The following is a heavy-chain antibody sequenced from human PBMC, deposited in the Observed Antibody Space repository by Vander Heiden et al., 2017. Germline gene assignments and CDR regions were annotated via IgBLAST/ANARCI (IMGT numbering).Heavy chain of an antibody. CDR1: GFTFSSSW. Sequence: EVQLVESGGGLVQPGGSLRLACAASGFTFSSSWMSWVRPAPGKGLEWVANIKQDGSEKYYVDSVKGRFTISRDNAKNSLYLQMNSLRAEDTAVYYCARTYSSSWAPYYYYGMDVWGQGTTVTVSS. V-gene: IGHV3-7*01. CDR3: ARTYSSSWAPYYYYGMDV. CDR2: IKQDGSEK. D-gene: IGHD6-13*01. J-gene: IGHJ6*02.